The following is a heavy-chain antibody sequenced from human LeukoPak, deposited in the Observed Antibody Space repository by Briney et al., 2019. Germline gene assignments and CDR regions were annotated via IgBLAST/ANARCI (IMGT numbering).Heavy chain of an antibody. V-gene: IGHV1-69-2*01. Sequence: ASVKVSCKASGYTFIYYYIHWVQQGHGKGLEWMGRVDTEDGETIYAEKFQGRVTITADTSTDTAYMELSSLRSEDTAVYFCAPDLSFRVVVVGGRTPYWGQGTLVTVSS. CDR1: GYTFIYYY. CDR2: VDTEDGET. J-gene: IGHJ4*02. D-gene: IGHD2-15*01. CDR3: APDLSFRVVVVGGRTPY.